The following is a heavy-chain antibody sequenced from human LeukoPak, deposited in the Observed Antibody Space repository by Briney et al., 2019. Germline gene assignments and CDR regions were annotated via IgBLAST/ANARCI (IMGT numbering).Heavy chain of an antibody. J-gene: IGHJ4*02. CDR1: GGSISSGGYY. D-gene: IGHD6-13*01. Sequence: SSQTLSLTCTVSGGSISSGGYYWSWIRQPPGKGLEWIGYIYHSGSTYYNPSLKSRVTISVDRSKNQFSLKLSSVTAADTAVYYCARGGIAAAGTPSLFDYWGQGTLVTVSS. V-gene: IGHV4-30-2*01. CDR3: ARGGIAAAGTPSLFDY. CDR2: IYHSGST.